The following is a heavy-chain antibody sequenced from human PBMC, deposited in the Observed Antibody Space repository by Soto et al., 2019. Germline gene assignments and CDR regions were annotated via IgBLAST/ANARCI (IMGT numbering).Heavy chain of an antibody. J-gene: IGHJ4*02. CDR1: GFTFSSYD. V-gene: IGHV3-13*01. CDR2: IGTAGDT. CDR3: ARGPYSYGSLFDY. D-gene: IGHD5-18*01. Sequence: PGGSLRLSCAASGFTFSSYDMHWVRQATGKGLEWVSAIGTAGDTYYPGSVKGRFTISRENAKNSLYLQMNSLRAEDTAVYYCARGPYSYGSLFDYWGQGTLVTVSS.